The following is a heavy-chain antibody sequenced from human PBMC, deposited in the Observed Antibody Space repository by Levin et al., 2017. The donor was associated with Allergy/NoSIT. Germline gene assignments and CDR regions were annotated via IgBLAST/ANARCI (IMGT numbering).Heavy chain of an antibody. J-gene: IGHJ2*01. CDR1: GFTFSSYW. D-gene: IGHD4-17*01. CDR2: INNDGSGT. Sequence: GGSLRLSCAASGFTFSSYWMYWVRQAPGKGLVWVSRINNDGSGTSYADSVKGRFTISRDNAKNTQYLQMNSLGAEDTAVYYCARDRGRDYGDYVWYFDLWGRGTLVTVSS. CDR3: ARDRGRDYGDYVWYFDL. V-gene: IGHV3-74*01.